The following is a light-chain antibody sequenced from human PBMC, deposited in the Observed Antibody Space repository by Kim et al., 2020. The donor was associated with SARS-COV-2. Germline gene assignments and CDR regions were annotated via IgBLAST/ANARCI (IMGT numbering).Light chain of an antibody. CDR3: QTLGTGIQWV. CDR2: LNSDGSH. V-gene: IGLV4-69*01. J-gene: IGLJ3*02. CDR1: SGHSSYA. Sequence: QLVLTQSPSASASLGASVKLTCTLSSGHSSYAIAWHQQQPEKGPRYLMKLNSDGSHSKGDGIPDRFSGSSSGAERYLTISSLQSEDEADYYCQTLGTGIQWVFGGGTQLTVL.